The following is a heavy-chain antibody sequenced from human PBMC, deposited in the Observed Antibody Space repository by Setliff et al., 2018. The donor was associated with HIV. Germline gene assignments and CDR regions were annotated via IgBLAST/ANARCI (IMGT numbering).Heavy chain of an antibody. CDR2: TYYRSKWSN. J-gene: IGHJ6*03. Sequence: SQTLLLTCALSGDSVSSNTAAWNWIRQSPSRGLEWLGRTYYRSKWSNDYAVSVKSRITINPDTSKNQFSLQLNSVTPEDTAVYFCARGGDWDYNYYMDVWDKGTTVTVSS. CDR3: ARGGDWDYNYYMDV. V-gene: IGHV6-1*01. D-gene: IGHD3-16*01. CDR1: GDSVSSNTAA.